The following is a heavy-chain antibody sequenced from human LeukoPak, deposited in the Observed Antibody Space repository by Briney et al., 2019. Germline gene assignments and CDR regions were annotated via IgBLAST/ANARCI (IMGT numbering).Heavy chain of an antibody. CDR1: GDSINSYY. CDR2: IYFSGNT. J-gene: IGHJ4*02. Sequence: SETLSLTCTVSGDSINSYYWSWIRQPPGKGLEWIGYIYFSGNTKYNPSLKNRVTISVDRSKSQFYLTLRSVTAADTAVYYCARIGHEDYYFDYWGQGTLVTVSS. CDR3: ARIGHEDYYFDY. V-gene: IGHV4-59*01.